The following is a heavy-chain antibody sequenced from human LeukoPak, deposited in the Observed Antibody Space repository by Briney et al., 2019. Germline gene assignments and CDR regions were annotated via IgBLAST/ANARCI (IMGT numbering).Heavy chain of an antibody. CDR1: GFAFSSYA. J-gene: IGHJ4*02. Sequence: GRCLRLSCAASGFAFSSYAMSWVRQAPGKGLEWVSDITGSGGSTYYADSVKGRFTIPRDNSKNTLYLQMNSLRAEDTAVYYCAKDGFRGGEADYWGQGTLVTVSS. CDR2: ITGSGGST. V-gene: IGHV3-23*01. CDR3: AKDGFRGGEADY.